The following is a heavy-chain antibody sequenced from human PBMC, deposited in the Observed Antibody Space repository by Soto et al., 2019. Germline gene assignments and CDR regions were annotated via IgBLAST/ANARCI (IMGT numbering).Heavy chain of an antibody. Sequence: EAHLVGSGGGLVQPGGSLRLSCAASGFAVSANYLSWVRQAPGKGLEWVSLNCGGDTDYADSVRGRFTISRDNSKNTLYLQMNSLKAEDTAVYYCATRMTTAPYWGQGALVNVSS. CDR1: GFAVSANY. CDR2: NCGGDT. CDR3: ATRMTTAPY. J-gene: IGHJ4*02. V-gene: IGHV3-66*01. D-gene: IGHD4-17*01.